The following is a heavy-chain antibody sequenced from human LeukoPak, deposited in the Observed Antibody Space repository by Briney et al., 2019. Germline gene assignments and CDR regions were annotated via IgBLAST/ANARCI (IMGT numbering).Heavy chain of an antibody. V-gene: IGHV3-23*01. Sequence: GGSLRLSCAASGFIFSSYSMSWVRQAPGKGLEWVSVITGSGGNTYYADSVKGRFTISKDNSKNTVYLQMSGLRVDDTAVYYCAKAASSSWPSYYYGMDVWGQGTTVTV. CDR1: GFIFSSYS. D-gene: IGHD6-13*01. J-gene: IGHJ6*02. CDR3: AKAASSSWPSYYYGMDV. CDR2: ITGSGGNT.